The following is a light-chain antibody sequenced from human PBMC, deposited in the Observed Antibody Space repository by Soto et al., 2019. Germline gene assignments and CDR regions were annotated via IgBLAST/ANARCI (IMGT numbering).Light chain of an antibody. Sequence: DIQMTQSPSSLSASVRDRVTITCRASQSISMYLNWYQHKPGQAPKLLIYAASSLQSGVPSRFSGSGSGTDFNLTISTLQPEDFATYYCQQTYSAPLTVGQGTKVDVK. CDR3: QQTYSAPLT. CDR1: QSISMY. J-gene: IGKJ1*01. CDR2: AAS. V-gene: IGKV1-39*01.